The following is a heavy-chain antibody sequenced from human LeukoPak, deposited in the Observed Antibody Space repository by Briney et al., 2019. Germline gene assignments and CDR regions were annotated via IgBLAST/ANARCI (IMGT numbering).Heavy chain of an antibody. CDR1: GGTLNSYA. J-gene: IGHJ5*02. D-gene: IGHD6-13*01. Sequence: ASVKVSCKASGGTLNSYAIGWVRQAPGLGLEWMGRIIPVLGRVHYAQQFQGRVTISADISTTTVYLDLSSLRSEDTAVYYCARAIASADTGANWFDPWGQGTLVTVSS. CDR3: ARAIASADTGANWFDP. CDR2: IIPVLGRV. V-gene: IGHV1-69*04.